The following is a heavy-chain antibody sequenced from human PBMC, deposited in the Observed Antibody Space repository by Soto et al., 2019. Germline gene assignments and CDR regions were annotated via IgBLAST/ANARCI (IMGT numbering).Heavy chain of an antibody. V-gene: IGHV3-48*02. CDR3: ARDARNADYDY. CDR2: IHGTRSII. D-gene: IGHD3-16*01. CDR1: GFTFSTHA. J-gene: IGHJ4*02. Sequence: EVQLVESGGGLVQPGGSLRLSCAVSGFTFSTHAMNWVRQAPGKGLEWVAYIHGTRSIIYYADSVKGRFTISRDNAKNSLFLQTDSLRDEDTAVYYCARDARNADYDYWGQGTLVTVSS.